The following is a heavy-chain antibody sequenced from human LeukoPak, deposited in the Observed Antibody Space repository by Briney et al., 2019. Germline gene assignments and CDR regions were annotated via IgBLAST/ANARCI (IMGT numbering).Heavy chain of an antibody. D-gene: IGHD3-10*01. CDR2: ISSSSSYI. J-gene: IGHJ6*02. CDR3: ARDLVVYYGSGSHYGMDV. CDR1: GFTFSSYS. Sequence: GGFLRLSCAASGFTFSSYSMNWVRQAPGKGLEWVSSISSSSSYIYYADSVKGRFTISRDNAKNSLYLQMNSLRAEGTAVYYCARDLVVYYGSGSHYGMDVWGQGTTVTVSS. V-gene: IGHV3-21*01.